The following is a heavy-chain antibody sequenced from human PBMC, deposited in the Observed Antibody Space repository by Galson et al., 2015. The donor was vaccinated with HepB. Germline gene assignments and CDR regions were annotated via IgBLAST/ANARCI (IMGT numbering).Heavy chain of an antibody. CDR3: ARDDVQDAPTSSGQKNWFDP. J-gene: IGHJ5*02. CDR2: ISAYNGNT. D-gene: IGHD6-19*01. Sequence: SVKVSCKASGYAFTGHGISWVRQAPGQGLEWMGWISAYNGNTNYPQKLQGRVTMTTDTATSTAYMKLRSLRSDDTAVYSCARDDVQDAPTSSGQKNWFDPWGQGTLVIVSS. CDR1: GYAFTGHG. V-gene: IGHV1-18*04.